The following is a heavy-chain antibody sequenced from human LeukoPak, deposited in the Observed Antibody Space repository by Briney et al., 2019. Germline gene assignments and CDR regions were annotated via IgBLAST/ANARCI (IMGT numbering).Heavy chain of an antibody. CDR1: GFTFSDHY. V-gene: IGHV3-72*01. CDR2: NRNKANNYTP. Sequence: PGGSLRLSCAASGFTFSDHYIDWVRQAPGKGLEWVGRNRNKANNYTPEYAASVKGRFTISRDDSKNSLYLQMNSLKTEDTAVYYCARRGRDSDGYAYGYDFWGQGPLVTVSS. J-gene: IGHJ4*02. CDR3: ARRGRDSDGYAYGYDF. D-gene: IGHD3-16*01.